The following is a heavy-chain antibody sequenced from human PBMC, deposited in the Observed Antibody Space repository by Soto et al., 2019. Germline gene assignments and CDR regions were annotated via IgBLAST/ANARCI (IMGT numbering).Heavy chain of an antibody. Sequence: EVQLVESGGGLVQPGGSLKLSCAASGFTFSGSAMHWVRQASGKGLEWVGRIRSKANSYATAYAASVKGRFTISRDDSKNTAYLQMNSLRAEDTAVYYCAKVIGMTREKIFDYWGQGTLVTVSS. J-gene: IGHJ4*02. CDR2: IRSKANSYAT. CDR1: GFTFSGSA. CDR3: AKVIGMTREKIFDY. D-gene: IGHD4-17*01. V-gene: IGHV3-73*02.